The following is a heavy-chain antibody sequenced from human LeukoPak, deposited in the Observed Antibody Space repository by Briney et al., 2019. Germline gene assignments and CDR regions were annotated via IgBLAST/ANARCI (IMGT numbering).Heavy chain of an antibody. D-gene: IGHD3-10*01. Sequence: SSETLSLTYTVSGGSISSGGYYWSWIRQHPGKGLEWIGYIYYSGSTYYNPSLKSRVTISVDTSKNQFSLKLSSVTAADTAVYYCARGYYGSGSLDYWGQGTLVTVSS. V-gene: IGHV4-31*03. J-gene: IGHJ4*02. CDR2: IYYSGST. CDR1: GGSISSGGYY. CDR3: ARGYYGSGSLDY.